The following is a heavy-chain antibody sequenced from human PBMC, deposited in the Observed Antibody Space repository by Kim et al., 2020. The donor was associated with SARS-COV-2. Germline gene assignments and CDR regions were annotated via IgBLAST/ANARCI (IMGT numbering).Heavy chain of an antibody. V-gene: IGHV3-21*01. CDR1: GFTFSSYS. Sequence: GGSLRLSCAASGFTFSSYSMNWVRQAPGKGLEWVSSISSSSSYIYYADSVKGRFTISRHNAKNSLYLQMNSLRVGDTAVYYCARDGGSRWYFGNYFDYWG. J-gene: IGHJ4*01. CDR3: ARDGGSRWYFGNYFDY. D-gene: IGHD6-13*01. CDR2: ISSSSSYI.